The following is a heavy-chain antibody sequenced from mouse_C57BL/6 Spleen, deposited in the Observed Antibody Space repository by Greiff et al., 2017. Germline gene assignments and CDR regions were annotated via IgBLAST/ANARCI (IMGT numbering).Heavy chain of an antibody. J-gene: IGHJ4*01. D-gene: IGHD1-1*01. CDR1: GYTFTSYW. CDR2: IDPSGSCT. CDR3: ACTTVVATGYYAMGG. Sequence: VQLQQSGAELVMPGASVKLSCKASGYTFTSYWMHWVKQRPGQGLEWIGEIDPSGSCTNYNQKFKGKSTLTVDKSSSTAYMQLSSLTSEDSAVYDCACTTVVATGYYAMGGWGQGTSVTV. V-gene: IGHV1-69*01.